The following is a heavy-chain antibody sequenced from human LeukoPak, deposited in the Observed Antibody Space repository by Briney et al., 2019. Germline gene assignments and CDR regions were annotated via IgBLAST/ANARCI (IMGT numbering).Heavy chain of an antibody. V-gene: IGHV1-2*02. CDR2: INPNSGGT. Sequence: ASVKVSCKASGYTFTGCYMHWVRHAPGQGLEWMGWINPNSGGTNYEQKFQGRVTMTRDTSISTAYMELSRLRSDDTAVYYCAVVNDFDYWGQGTLVTVSS. CDR3: AVVNDFDY. CDR1: GYTFTGCY. J-gene: IGHJ4*02.